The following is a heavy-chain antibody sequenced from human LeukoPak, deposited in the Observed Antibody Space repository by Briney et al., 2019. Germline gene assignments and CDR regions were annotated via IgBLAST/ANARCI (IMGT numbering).Heavy chain of an antibody. CDR3: ARGGIQVSGIDEFDY. Sequence: GGSLRLSCAASAFTFSSYAMSWVRQAPGKGLEWVSAISGSGGNTYYADSVKGRFTISRDNSKNTLHLQMNSLRAEDTAVYYCARGGIQVSGIDEFDYWGQGTLVTVSS. D-gene: IGHD6-19*01. V-gene: IGHV3-23*01. CDR1: AFTFSSYA. CDR2: ISGSGGNT. J-gene: IGHJ4*02.